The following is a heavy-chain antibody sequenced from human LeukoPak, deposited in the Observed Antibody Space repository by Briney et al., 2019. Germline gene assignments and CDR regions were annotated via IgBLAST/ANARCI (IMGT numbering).Heavy chain of an antibody. D-gene: IGHD4-11*01. V-gene: IGHV3-74*01. CDR2: INSDGSST. CDR1: GFTFSSYW. CDR3: ARGSTLTMLVY. Sequence: GGSLRLSCAASGFTFSSYWMHWVRQAPGKGLVWVSRINSDGSSTSYADSVKGRFTISRDNAKNTLYLQMNSLRAEDTAVYYCARGSTLTMLVYWGQGTLVTVSS. J-gene: IGHJ4*02.